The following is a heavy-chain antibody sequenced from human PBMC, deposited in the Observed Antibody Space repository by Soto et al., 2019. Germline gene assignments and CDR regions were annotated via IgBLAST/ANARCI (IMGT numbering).Heavy chain of an antibody. V-gene: IGHV4-34*01. CDR3: ARSMGLVLRYFDWPRNWFDP. D-gene: IGHD3-9*01. Sequence: QVQLQQWGAGLLKPSETLSLTCAVYGGSFSGYYWSWIRQPPGKGLEWIGEINHSGSTNYNPSLKSRVTISVDTSKNQFSLKPSSVTAADTAVYYCARSMGLVLRYFDWPRNWFDPWGQGTLVTVSS. CDR2: INHSGST. CDR1: GGSFSGYY. J-gene: IGHJ5*02.